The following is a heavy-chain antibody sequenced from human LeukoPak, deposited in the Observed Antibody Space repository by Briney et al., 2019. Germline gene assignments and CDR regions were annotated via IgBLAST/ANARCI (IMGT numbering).Heavy chain of an antibody. D-gene: IGHD2-15*01. V-gene: IGHV3-74*01. CDR3: ARSSAGSYV. J-gene: IGHJ4*02. CDR1: GFTFSSYW. Sequence: GGSLRLSCAASGFTFSSYWMHWVRQAPGKGVVWVSLINSDEPRTAYADSVKGRLPIYRDNAKNTLYLQMDSLRADDTAVYYCARSSAGSYVWGQGALVTVSS. CDR2: INSDEPRT.